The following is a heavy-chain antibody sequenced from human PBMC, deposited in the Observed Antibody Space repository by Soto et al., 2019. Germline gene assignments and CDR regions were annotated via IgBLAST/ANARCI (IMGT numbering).Heavy chain of an antibody. Sequence: ASVKVSCKASGYTFTSYGISWVRQAPGQGLEWMGWISAYNGNTNYAQKLQGRVTMTTDTSTSTAYMELRSLRSDDTAVYYCARDGNYDFWSGYFLNRKYYFDYWGQGTLVTVS. V-gene: IGHV1-18*01. CDR2: ISAYNGNT. J-gene: IGHJ4*02. D-gene: IGHD3-3*01. CDR3: ARDGNYDFWSGYFLNRKYYFDY. CDR1: GYTFTSYG.